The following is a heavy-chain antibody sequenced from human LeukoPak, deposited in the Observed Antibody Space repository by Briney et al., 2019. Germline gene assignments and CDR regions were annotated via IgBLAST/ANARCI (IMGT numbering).Heavy chain of an antibody. D-gene: IGHD5-18*01. V-gene: IGHV4-34*01. CDR3: ARVGGYGLYYYYYYGMDV. J-gene: IGHJ6*02. CDR1: GGSISSHY. CDR2: INHSGST. Sequence: SETLSLTCTVSGGSISSHYWSWIRQPPGKGLEWIGEINHSGSTNYNPSLKSRVTISVDTSKNQFSLKLSSVTAADTAVYYCARVGGYGLYYYYYYGMDVWGQGTTVIVSS.